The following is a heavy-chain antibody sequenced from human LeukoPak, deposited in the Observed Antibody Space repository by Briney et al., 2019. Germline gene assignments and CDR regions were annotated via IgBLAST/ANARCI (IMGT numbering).Heavy chain of an antibody. J-gene: IGHJ6*02. CDR3: ARDSPAEYYGMDV. Sequence: GGSLRLSCAASGFTFSSYSMNWVRQAPGKGLEWVSSISSSSSYIYYADSVKGRFTISRDNAKNSLYLQMNSLRAEDTAVYYCARDSPAEYYGMDVWGQGTTVTVSS. CDR1: GFTFSSYS. CDR2: ISSSSSYI. V-gene: IGHV3-21*01. D-gene: IGHD6-19*01.